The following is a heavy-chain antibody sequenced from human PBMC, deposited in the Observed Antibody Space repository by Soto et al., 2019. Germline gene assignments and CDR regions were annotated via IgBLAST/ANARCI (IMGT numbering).Heavy chain of an antibody. D-gene: IGHD6-13*01. Sequence: QVQLVESGGGVVQPGTSLRLSCVASGFTFSSYGMHWVRQAPGKGLEWVAVIWYDASDKFYADSVKGRFTISRDNSKNTLYLQMNSLRAEDTAVYYCETWQQLARDNWFDPWGQGTLVTVSS. V-gene: IGHV3-33*01. CDR1: GFTFSSYG. CDR2: IWYDASDK. CDR3: ETWQQLARDNWFDP. J-gene: IGHJ5*02.